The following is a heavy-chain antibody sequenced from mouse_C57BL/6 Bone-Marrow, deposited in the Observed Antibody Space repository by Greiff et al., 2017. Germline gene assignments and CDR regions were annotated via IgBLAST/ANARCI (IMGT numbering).Heavy chain of an antibody. CDR2: IDPSDSYT. CDR1: GYTFTSYW. J-gene: IGHJ4*01. V-gene: IGHV1-69*01. CDR3: AREGRYAMDY. Sequence: QVQLQQPGAELVMPGASVKLSCKASGYTFTSYWMHWVKQRPGQGLEWIGEIDPSDSYTNYNQKFKGKSTLTVDKSSSTAYMQLSSLTSEDSAVYYCAREGRYAMDYGGRGTAVTVTA.